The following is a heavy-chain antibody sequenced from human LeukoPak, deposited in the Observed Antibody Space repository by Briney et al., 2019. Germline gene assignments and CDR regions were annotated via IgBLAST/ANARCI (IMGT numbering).Heavy chain of an antibody. Sequence: GASVKVSCKASGGTFSSYAISWVRQAPGQGLEWMGGIIPIFGTANYAQKFQGRVTITTDESTSTAYMELSSLRSEDTAVYYCARDRGFGTAMMSDYWGQGTLVTVSS. J-gene: IGHJ4*02. CDR2: IIPIFGTA. CDR3: ARDRGFGTAMMSDY. V-gene: IGHV1-69*05. D-gene: IGHD5-18*01. CDR1: GGTFSSYA.